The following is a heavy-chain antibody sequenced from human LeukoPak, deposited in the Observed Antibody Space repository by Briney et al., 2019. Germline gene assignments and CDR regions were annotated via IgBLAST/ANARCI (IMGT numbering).Heavy chain of an antibody. V-gene: IGHV3-30*02. CDR2: IRYDGSNK. Sequence: GGSLRLSCAASGFTFSSYGMHWVRQAPGKGLEWVAFIRYDGSNKYYADSVKGRFTISRDNSKNTLYLQMNSLRAEDTAVYYCARAEWELLDYYYYYYMDVWGKGTTVTVSS. CDR3: ARAEWELLDYYYYYYMDV. CDR1: GFTFSSYG. D-gene: IGHD1-26*01. J-gene: IGHJ6*03.